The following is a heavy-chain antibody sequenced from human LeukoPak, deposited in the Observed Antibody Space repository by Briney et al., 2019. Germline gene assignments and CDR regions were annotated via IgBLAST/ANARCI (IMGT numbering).Heavy chain of an antibody. CDR3: ARVTGYTIEDYFDY. CDR2: IYYSGST. J-gene: IGHJ4*02. CDR1: GGSISSYY. V-gene: IGHV4-59*01. D-gene: IGHD3-9*01. Sequence: SETLSLTCTVSGGSISSYYWSWIRQPPGKGLEWIGCIYYSGSTNYNPSLKSRVTISVETSKNQFSLKLSSVTAADTAVYYCARVTGYTIEDYFDYWGEGTLVTVSS.